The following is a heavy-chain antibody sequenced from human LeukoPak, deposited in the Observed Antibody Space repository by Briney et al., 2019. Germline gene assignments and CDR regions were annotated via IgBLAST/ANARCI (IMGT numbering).Heavy chain of an antibody. V-gene: IGHV1-2*06. J-gene: IGHJ5*02. Sequence: ASVKVSCKASGYNFAGYYIHWVRQAPGQGLEWMGRINPRDGETNFAQKFQGRVTMTRDTSISTAYMELSRLRSDDTAVYYCARDSLELRLQPYNWFDPWGQGTLVTVSS. D-gene: IGHD1-7*01. CDR2: INPRDGET. CDR1: GYNFAGYY. CDR3: ARDSLELRLQPYNWFDP.